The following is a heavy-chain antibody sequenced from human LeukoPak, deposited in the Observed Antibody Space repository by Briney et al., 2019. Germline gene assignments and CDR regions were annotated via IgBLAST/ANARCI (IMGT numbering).Heavy chain of an antibody. V-gene: IGHV3-48*03. J-gene: IGHJ4*02. D-gene: IGHD1-26*01. CDR1: GFTFSSYE. CDR2: ISSSGSTI. CDR3: ARDLRIVSGSYLDY. Sequence: GGSLRLSCAASGFTFSSYEMNWVRQAPGKGLEWVSYISSSGSTIYYADSVKGRFISSRDNTKNSLYLQMNSLRAEDTAIYYCARDLRIVSGSYLDYWGQGTLVTVSS.